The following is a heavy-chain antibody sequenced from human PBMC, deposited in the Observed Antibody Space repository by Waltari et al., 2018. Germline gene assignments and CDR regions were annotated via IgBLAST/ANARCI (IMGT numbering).Heavy chain of an antibody. V-gene: IGHV3-7*01. CDR2: IKEDGSEI. Sequence: DVRLVESGGGLVQPGGSLRLSCSTSGFDLSKNWMSWVRQAPGKGLGWVANIKEDGSEIYYVDSVKGRFTLSRDNTKNALYLQMNSLRAEDTAVYYCVRDRHSWDWGQGTLVTVSS. J-gene: IGHJ4*02. CDR3: VRDRHSWD. CDR1: GFDLSKNW.